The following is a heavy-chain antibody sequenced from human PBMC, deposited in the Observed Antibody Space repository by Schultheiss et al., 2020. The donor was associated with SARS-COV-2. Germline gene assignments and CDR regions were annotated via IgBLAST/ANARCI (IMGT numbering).Heavy chain of an antibody. D-gene: IGHD5-18*01. CDR1: GFTFSSYA. CDR3: ARDGTQLWSYYYYYYMDV. J-gene: IGHJ6*03. V-gene: IGHV3-48*04. Sequence: GGSLRLSCAASGFTFSSYAMSWVRQAPGKGLEWVSYISSSSSTIYYADSVKGRFTISRDNAKNSLYLQMNSLRAEDTAVYYCARDGTQLWSYYYYYYMDVWGKGTTVTVS. CDR2: ISSSSSTI.